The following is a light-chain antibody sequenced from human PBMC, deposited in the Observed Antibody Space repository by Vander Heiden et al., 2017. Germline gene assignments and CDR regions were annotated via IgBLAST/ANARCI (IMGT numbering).Light chain of an antibody. CDR1: SLRRYY. Sequence: SSELTQDPAVSVALGLTVRITCQGDSLRRYYASWYQQKPGQAPLLVMFGQGNRPSGIPDRFSGSSSGDTASLTITGAQAEDEADYYCNSRDTSGNSPYVFGTGTKVTVL. CDR3: NSRDTSGNSPYV. V-gene: IGLV3-19*01. J-gene: IGLJ1*01. CDR2: GQG.